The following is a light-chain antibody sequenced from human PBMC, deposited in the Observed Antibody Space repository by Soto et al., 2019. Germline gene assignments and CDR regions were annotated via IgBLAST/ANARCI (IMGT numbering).Light chain of an antibody. CDR3: QSYDSSNFVI. Sequence: NFMLTQPHSVSESPGKTVTISCTRSSGSIASNYVQWYQQRPGGSPTTVIYEDNQRPSGVPDRFSGSIDSSSNSASLIISRLETEDEADYYCQSYDSSNFVIFGGGTKLTVL. V-gene: IGLV6-57*01. CDR1: SGSIASNY. J-gene: IGLJ2*01. CDR2: EDN.